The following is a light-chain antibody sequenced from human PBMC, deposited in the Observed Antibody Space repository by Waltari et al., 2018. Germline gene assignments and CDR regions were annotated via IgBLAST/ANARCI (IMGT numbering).Light chain of an antibody. CDR3: QQYDSSTT. CDR1: QSISNDY. J-gene: IGKJ1*01. CDR2: GAS. Sequence: DIVLTQSPGTLSLSPGERATLSCRASQSISNDYLAWYQQKPGQAPRLLIYGASTRATGIPDRFSGSGSGTDFTLTISRLEPEDCAVYFCQQYDSSTTFGQGTKMDIK. V-gene: IGKV3-20*01.